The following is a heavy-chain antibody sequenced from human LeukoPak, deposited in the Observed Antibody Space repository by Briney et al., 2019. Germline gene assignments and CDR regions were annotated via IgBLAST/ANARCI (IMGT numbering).Heavy chain of an antibody. D-gene: IGHD5-18*01. J-gene: IGHJ4*02. V-gene: IGHV1-2*02. Sequence: ASVKVSCKASGYTFTGYYMHWVRQAPGQGLEWMGWINPNSGGTNYAQKFQGRVTMTRDTSISTAYMELSRLRSDDTAVYYCARRPGRYSYGPIDYWGQGTLVTVSS. CDR2: INPNSGGT. CDR3: ARRPGRYSYGPIDY. CDR1: GYTFTGYY.